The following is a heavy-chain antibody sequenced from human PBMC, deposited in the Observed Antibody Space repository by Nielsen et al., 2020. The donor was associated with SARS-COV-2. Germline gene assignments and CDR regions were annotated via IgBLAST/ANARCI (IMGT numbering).Heavy chain of an antibody. Sequence: GESLKISCAASGFTFSSLWMSWVRQVPGKGLEWVADIKPDGSEKFYVDSVKGRFTISRDNARNSVYLQINSLRTEDTALYFCTRDMDSSNYYPNALDYWGQGTLVTVSS. CDR2: IKPDGSEK. CDR3: TRDMDSSNYYPNALDY. V-gene: IGHV3-7*03. CDR1: GFTFSSLW. J-gene: IGHJ4*02. D-gene: IGHD3-22*01.